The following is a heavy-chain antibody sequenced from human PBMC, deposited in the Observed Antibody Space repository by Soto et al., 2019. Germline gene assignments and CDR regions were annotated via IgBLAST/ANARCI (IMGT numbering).Heavy chain of an antibody. CDR3: AKDYDFWSGHTYFDY. CDR1: GFTFSSYA. V-gene: IGHV3-23*01. D-gene: IGHD3-3*01. CDR2: ISGSGGST. Sequence: TGGSLRLSCAASGFTFSSYAMSWVRQAPGKGLEWVSAISGSGGSTYYADSVKGRFTISRDNSKNTLYLQMNSLRAEDTAVYYCAKDYDFWSGHTYFDYWGQGTLVTVSS. J-gene: IGHJ4*02.